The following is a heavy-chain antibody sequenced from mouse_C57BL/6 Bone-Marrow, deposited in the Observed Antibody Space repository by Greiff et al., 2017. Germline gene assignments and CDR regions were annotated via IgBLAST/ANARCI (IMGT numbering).Heavy chain of an antibody. D-gene: IGHD2-2*01. Sequence: QVQLQQPGAELVLPGASVKLSCKASGYTFTSYWMHWVKQRPGHGLEWIGEIDPSDSYTNSNHKFKSKSTLTVDKSSSTAFIQLRSLTSEDSAVSSGAREGSTMVPYYFDYWGQGTTLTVSS. CDR1: GYTFTSYW. J-gene: IGHJ2*01. CDR2: IDPSDSYT. V-gene: IGHV1-69*01. CDR3: AREGSTMVPYYFDY.